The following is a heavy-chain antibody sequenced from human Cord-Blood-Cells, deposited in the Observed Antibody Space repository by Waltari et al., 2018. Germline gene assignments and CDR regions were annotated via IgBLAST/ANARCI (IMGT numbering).Heavy chain of an antibody. Sequence: QVQLVQSGAEVKKPGASVKGSCKASGYTFTSYYMHWVRQAPGQGLEWMGIINPSGGSTSYAQKFQGRVTMTRDTSTSTVYMELSSLRSEDTAVYYCAREVGATGGDYWGQGTLVTVSS. CDR2: INPSGGST. CDR1: GYTFTSYY. J-gene: IGHJ4*02. CDR3: AREVGATGGDY. V-gene: IGHV1-46*03. D-gene: IGHD1-26*01.